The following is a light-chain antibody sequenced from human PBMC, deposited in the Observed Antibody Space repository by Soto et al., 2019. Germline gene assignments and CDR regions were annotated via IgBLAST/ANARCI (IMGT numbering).Light chain of an antibody. CDR2: GAS. Sequence: EIVWTQAPGTLSWSPVERTTLSRRASQSVSSSYLAWYQQKPGQAPSLLIYGASIRATGIPDRLSGSGSGTNFTHTMSRLEPEELAVDYCQQYGSSPRTFGQGTKVVIK. J-gene: IGKJ1*01. CDR1: QSVSSSY. V-gene: IGKV3-20*01. CDR3: QQYGSSPRT.